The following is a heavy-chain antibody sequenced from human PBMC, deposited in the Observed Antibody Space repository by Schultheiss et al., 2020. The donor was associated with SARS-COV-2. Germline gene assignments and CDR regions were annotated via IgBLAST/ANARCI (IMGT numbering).Heavy chain of an antibody. J-gene: IGHJ4*02. V-gene: IGHV3-48*01. Sequence: GGSLRLSCAASGFTFSSYEMNWVRQAPGKGLEWVSYISSSSSTIYYADSVKGRFTISRDNAKNSLYLQMNSLRAEDTAVYYCASGRILTGYYNVYWGQGTLVTVSS. CDR2: ISSSSSTI. CDR1: GFTFSSYE. CDR3: ASGRILTGYYNVY. D-gene: IGHD3-9*01.